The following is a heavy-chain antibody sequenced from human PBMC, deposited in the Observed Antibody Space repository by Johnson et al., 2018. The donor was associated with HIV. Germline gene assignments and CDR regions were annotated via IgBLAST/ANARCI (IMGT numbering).Heavy chain of an antibody. D-gene: IGHD5-18*01. Sequence: QEQLVESGGDVVQPGRSLRLSCAASGFTFSSYAMHWVRQAPGKGLEWVAVISYDGSNKYYADSVKGRFTISRDNSKNTLYLHMISLRVEDTAVYYCAKASLRGYSYVSYAFDIRGQGTMVTVSS. CDR2: ISYDGSNK. J-gene: IGHJ3*02. V-gene: IGHV3-30-3*01. CDR3: AKASLRGYSYVSYAFDI. CDR1: GFTFSSYA.